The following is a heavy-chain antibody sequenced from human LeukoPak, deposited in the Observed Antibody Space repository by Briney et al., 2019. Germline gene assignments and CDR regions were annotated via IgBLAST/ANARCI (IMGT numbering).Heavy chain of an antibody. Sequence: SVTVSCKASGGTFSSYAISWVRQAPGQGLEWMGGIIPIFGTANYAQKFQGRVTITADESTSTAYMELSSLRSEDTAVYYCARDDYGDYRDLYYFDYWGQGTLVTVSS. CDR2: IIPIFGTA. J-gene: IGHJ4*02. V-gene: IGHV1-69*13. D-gene: IGHD4-17*01. CDR3: ARDDYGDYRDLYYFDY. CDR1: GGTFSSYA.